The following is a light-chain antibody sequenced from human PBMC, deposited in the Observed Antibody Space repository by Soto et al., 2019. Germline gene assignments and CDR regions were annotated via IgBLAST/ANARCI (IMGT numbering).Light chain of an antibody. CDR1: SSDIGGYNY. CDR2: EVT. CDR3: SSYTSSNVYVV. Sequence: QSALTQPASVSGSPGQSITISCTGSSSDIGGYNYVSWYQQHPGKAPKLMIYEVTNRPSGVSSRFSGSKSGNTASLTISGLQAEDEADYYCSSYTSSNVYVVFGGGTQLTVL. V-gene: IGLV2-14*01. J-gene: IGLJ2*01.